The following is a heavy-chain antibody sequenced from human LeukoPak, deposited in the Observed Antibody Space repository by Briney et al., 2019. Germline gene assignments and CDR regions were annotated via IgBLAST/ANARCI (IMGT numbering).Heavy chain of an antibody. J-gene: IGHJ4*02. CDR3: ARGSDYGDYVDE. CDR1: GVSIRNYY. D-gene: IGHD4-17*01. Sequence: SETLSLSCAVSGVSIRNYYWSWVRQPPGKGLEWIGYIYYTGTTNYNPSLKSRVTISVDTSKNHFSLKLSSVTAAHTAVYYWARGSDYGDYVDEWGQGTLVTVSS. CDR2: IYYTGTT. V-gene: IGHV4-59*12.